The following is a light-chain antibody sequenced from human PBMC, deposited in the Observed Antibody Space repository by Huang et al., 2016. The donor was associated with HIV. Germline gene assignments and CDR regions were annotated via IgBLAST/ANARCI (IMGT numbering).Light chain of an antibody. CDR2: WAS. CDR3: QQYHDTPYT. J-gene: IGKJ2*01. Sequence: DIVMTQSPDSLALSLGERATINCKSSQSVLNNAKNKNSLAWYQQKPGQSPKLLIYWASTRETGVPDRVRGTGAGTDFTLTISSLQAEDVAVYFCQQYHDTPYTFGQGTKLEIK. CDR1: QSVLNNAKNKNS. V-gene: IGKV4-1*01.